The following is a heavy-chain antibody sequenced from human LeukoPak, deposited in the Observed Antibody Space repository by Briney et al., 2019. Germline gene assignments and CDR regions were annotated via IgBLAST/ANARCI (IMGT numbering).Heavy chain of an antibody. CDR2: ISYDGSNK. V-gene: IGHV3-30-3*01. J-gene: IGHJ4*02. CDR3: ARADTYYYGSGSSWDH. CDR1: GFTFSSYA. D-gene: IGHD3-10*01. Sequence: GRSLRLSCAASGFTFSSYAMHWVRQAPGKGLEWVAVISYDGSNKYYADSVKGRFTISRDNSKNTLYLQINSLTAEDTAVYYCARADTYYYGSGSSWDHWGQGTLVTVSS.